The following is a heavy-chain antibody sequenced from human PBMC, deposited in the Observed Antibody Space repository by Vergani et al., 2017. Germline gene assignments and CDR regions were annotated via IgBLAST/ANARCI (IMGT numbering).Heavy chain of an antibody. CDR2: INPSGGHI. Sequence: QVQVVQSGAEVKKSGASVKVSCKTSGYTFSNSYMHWVRQAPGQGLEWMGIINPSGGHINYAQKFQGRVTMTRDTSTSTVYMELSSLRSEDTAIYYCARGDYGILTGYRYWGQGTLVTVSA. D-gene: IGHD3-9*01. J-gene: IGHJ4*02. V-gene: IGHV1-46*03. CDR3: ARGDYGILTGYRY. CDR1: GYTFSNSY.